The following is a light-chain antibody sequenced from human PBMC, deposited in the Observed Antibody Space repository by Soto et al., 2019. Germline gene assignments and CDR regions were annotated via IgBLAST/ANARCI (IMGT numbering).Light chain of an antibody. Sequence: IQMTQSPSTLSASVGDRVTITCRASQSISSWLAWYQQKPGKAPKLLIYKASTLESGVPSRFRGSGSGTEFTLTISSLKPDDFATYYCQQYNTYWTFGQGTKVEIK. J-gene: IGKJ1*01. V-gene: IGKV1-5*03. CDR3: QQYNTYWT. CDR1: QSISSW. CDR2: KAS.